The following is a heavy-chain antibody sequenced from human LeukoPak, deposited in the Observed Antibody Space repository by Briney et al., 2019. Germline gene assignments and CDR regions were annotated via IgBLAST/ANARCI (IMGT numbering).Heavy chain of an antibody. D-gene: IGHD2-15*01. J-gene: IGHJ5*02. V-gene: IGHV4-38-2*01. Sequence: SETLSLTCAVSGYSISSGYYWGWIRQPPGKGPEWIGSIYHSGSTYYNPSLKSRVTISVDTSKNQFSLKLSSVTAADTAVYYCASGKVVASNWFDPWGQGTLVTVSS. CDR1: GYSISSGYY. CDR3: ASGKVVASNWFDP. CDR2: IYHSGST.